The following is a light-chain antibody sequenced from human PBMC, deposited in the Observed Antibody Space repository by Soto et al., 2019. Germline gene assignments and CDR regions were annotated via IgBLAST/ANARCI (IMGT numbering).Light chain of an antibody. J-gene: IGKJ1*01. V-gene: IGKV1-39*01. Sequence: DIQMTQSPSSLSASVGDRVTITCRASQTISSNLNWYQQKPGKAPKLLIYGASSLQSGVPSRFSGSGSGTDFTLTISSLQPEDFATYYCHQSYNTPRTFGQGTKVEIK. CDR3: HQSYNTPRT. CDR2: GAS. CDR1: QTISSN.